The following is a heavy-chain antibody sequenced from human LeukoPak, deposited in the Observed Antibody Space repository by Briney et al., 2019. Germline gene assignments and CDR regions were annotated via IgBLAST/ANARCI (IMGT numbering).Heavy chain of an antibody. D-gene: IGHD5-12*01. CDR2: IYTSGST. V-gene: IGHV4-61*02. Sequence: PSETLSLTCAVSGGSISSGGYSWNWIRQPPGKGLEWIGRIYTSGSTNYNPSLKSRVTISVDTSKNQFSLKLSSVTAADTAVYYCARDSSGYGPVYFDYWGQGTLVTVSS. CDR3: ARDSSGYGPVYFDY. J-gene: IGHJ4*02. CDR1: GGSISSGGYS.